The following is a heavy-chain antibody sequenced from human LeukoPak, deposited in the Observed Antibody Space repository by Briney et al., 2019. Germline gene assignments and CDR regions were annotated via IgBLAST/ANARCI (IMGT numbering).Heavy chain of an antibody. V-gene: IGHV3-23*01. J-gene: IGHJ5*02. D-gene: IGHD3-10*01. CDR2: ISGSGGST. CDR3: AKDILLWFGEPSAAP. CDR1: GFTFSSYA. Sequence: PGGSLRLSCAASGFTFSSYAMSWVRQAPGKGLEWVAAISGSGGSTYYADSVKGRFTISRDNSKNTLYLQMNSLRAEDTAVYYCAKDILLWFGEPSAAPWGQGTLVTVSS.